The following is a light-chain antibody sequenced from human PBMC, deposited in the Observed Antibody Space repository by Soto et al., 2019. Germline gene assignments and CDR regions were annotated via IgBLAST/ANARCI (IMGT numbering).Light chain of an antibody. CDR3: CSYAGSSTSWV. Sequence: QSALTQPASVSGSPGQSITISCTGTSSDAGNYNFVSWYQQHPGKAPKVIIYEDSTRPSGVSNRISGSKSGNTASLTISGLQAEDVADYYCCSYAGSSTSWVFGGGTQLTVL. CDR2: EDS. CDR1: SSDAGNYNF. J-gene: IGLJ3*02. V-gene: IGLV2-23*01.